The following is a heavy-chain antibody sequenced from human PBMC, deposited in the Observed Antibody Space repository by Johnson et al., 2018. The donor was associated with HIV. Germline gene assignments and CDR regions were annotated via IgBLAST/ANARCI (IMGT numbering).Heavy chain of an antibody. V-gene: IGHV3-30*18. CDR1: GFTFSSYG. CDR2: ISYNGSNK. CDR3: AKSTQANILRESGPYGAFDI. D-gene: IGHD3-10*01. Sequence: QLVESGGGVVQPGRSLRLSCAASGFTFSSYGMHWVRQAPGKGLEWVAVISYNGSNKSYAASVKGRFTISRDNAKTTLYVQMNSLRAEDTAVYYCAKSTQANILRESGPYGAFDIWGQGTVVTVSS. J-gene: IGHJ3*02.